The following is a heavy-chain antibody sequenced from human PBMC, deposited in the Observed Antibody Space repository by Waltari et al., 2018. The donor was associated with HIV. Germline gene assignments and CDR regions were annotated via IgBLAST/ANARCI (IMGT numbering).Heavy chain of an antibody. V-gene: IGHV3-73*02. CDR2: IRSRGNRYAT. CDR1: GFPFSASA. J-gene: IGHJ4*02. Sequence: EVQLVESGGGVVQPGGSLRVPGAASGFPFSASAIHWVRQASGKGLEWVGRIRSRGNRYATAYGASVKGRFTVSRDDSKNTAYLQMNNLKTEDTAVYYCTRALAYWGQGTLVTVSP. CDR3: TRALAY. D-gene: IGHD3-16*01.